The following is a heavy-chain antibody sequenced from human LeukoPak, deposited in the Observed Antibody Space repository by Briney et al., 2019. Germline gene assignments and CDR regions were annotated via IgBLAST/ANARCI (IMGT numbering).Heavy chain of an antibody. D-gene: IGHD1-1*01. CDR1: GYTFSSYA. CDR2: INAGNGNT. V-gene: IGHV1-3*03. CDR3: ARDLRPVERFAFDI. J-gene: IGHJ3*02. Sequence: GASVKVSCKASGYTFSSYAMQWVRQVPGHRLEWMGWINAGNGNTKYSQEFQGRVTIKRDTSASTSYMELSSLRSEDTAVYYCARDLRPVERFAFDIWGQGTMVTVSS.